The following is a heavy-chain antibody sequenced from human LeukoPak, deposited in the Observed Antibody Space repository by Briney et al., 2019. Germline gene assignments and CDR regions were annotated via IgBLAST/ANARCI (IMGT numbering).Heavy chain of an antibody. V-gene: IGHV3-23*01. D-gene: IGHD6-13*01. CDR1: GFTFSSYA. CDR3: AKRGAGGKLFDY. J-gene: IGHJ4*02. Sequence: GGSLRLSCAASGFTFSSYAMSWVRQAPGKGLEWVSAISGSGGSTYYADSVRGRFTISRDNSKNTVYLQLNSLRAEDTAVYFCAKRGAGGKLFDYWGQGTLVTVSS. CDR2: ISGSGGST.